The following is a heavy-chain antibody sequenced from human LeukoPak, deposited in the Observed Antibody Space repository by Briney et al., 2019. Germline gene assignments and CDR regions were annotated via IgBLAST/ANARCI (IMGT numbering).Heavy chain of an antibody. J-gene: IGHJ3*02. Sequence: PGGSLRLSCAASGFTFSSYEMNWVRQAPGKGLEWVSYISSSGSTIYYADSVKGRFTISRDNAKNSLYLQMNSLRAEDTAVYYCARDAYYDIPGTFDIWGQGTMVTVSS. CDR2: ISSSGSTI. D-gene: IGHD3-22*01. CDR1: GFTFSSYE. CDR3: ARDAYYDIPGTFDI. V-gene: IGHV3-48*03.